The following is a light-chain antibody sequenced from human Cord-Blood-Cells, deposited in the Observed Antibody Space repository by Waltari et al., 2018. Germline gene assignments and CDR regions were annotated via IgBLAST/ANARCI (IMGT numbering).Light chain of an antibody. J-gene: IGLJ1*01. Sequence: SYELTQPLSVSVALGQTARITCGGNNIGSTNGHWYQQKPGQAPVRVIYRDSNRPCGIPERVSGSNSGNTATLTISRAQAGDEADYYCQVWDSSTYVFGTGTKVTVL. CDR2: RDS. V-gene: IGLV3-9*01. CDR3: QVWDSSTYV. CDR1: NIGSTN.